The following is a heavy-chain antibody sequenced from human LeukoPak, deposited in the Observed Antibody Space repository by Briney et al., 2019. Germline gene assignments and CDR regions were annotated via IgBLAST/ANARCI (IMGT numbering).Heavy chain of an antibody. CDR2: ISYDGSNK. CDR3: ARGGESSGHAGVFDI. V-gene: IGHV3-30*03. Sequence: GGSLRLSCAASGFTFSSYGMHWVRQAPGKGLEWVAVISYDGSNKYYADSVKGRFTISRDNSKNTLFLQMDGLRSADTAVYYCARGGESSGHAGVFDIWGKGTMVIVSS. CDR1: GFTFSSYG. D-gene: IGHD6-19*01. J-gene: IGHJ3*02.